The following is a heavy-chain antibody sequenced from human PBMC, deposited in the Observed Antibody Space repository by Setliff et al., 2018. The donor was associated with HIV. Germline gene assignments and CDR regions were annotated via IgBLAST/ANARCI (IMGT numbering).Heavy chain of an antibody. J-gene: IGHJ6*02. CDR2: IIPMYEIT. D-gene: IGHD2-2*01. CDR3: ARRRCSRTSCSAGDGEYYYGMDV. CDR1: GYTFTSYG. Sequence: SVKVSCKASGYTFTSYGISWVRQAPGQGLEWMGGIIPMYEITNYAQKFQGRVTITADESTTTAYMELRGLKSDDTAVYYCARRRCSRTSCSAGDGEYYYGMDVWGPGTTVTSP. V-gene: IGHV1-69*13.